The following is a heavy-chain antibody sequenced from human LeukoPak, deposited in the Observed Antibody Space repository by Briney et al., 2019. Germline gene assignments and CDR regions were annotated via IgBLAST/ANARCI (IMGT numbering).Heavy chain of an antibody. CDR3: ARQTYTSTTVRHYHYYYMDV. D-gene: IGHD4-11*01. CDR1: GFTFSDYY. Sequence: PGGSLRLSCAASGFTFSDYYMSWIRQAPGKGLEWISYISSGGDTVYNADSVKGRFIISRDNAKNSLYLQMNSLTAEDTAMYYCARQTYTSTTVRHYHYYYMDVWGKGTTVTVSS. J-gene: IGHJ6*03. V-gene: IGHV3-11*01. CDR2: ISSGGDTV.